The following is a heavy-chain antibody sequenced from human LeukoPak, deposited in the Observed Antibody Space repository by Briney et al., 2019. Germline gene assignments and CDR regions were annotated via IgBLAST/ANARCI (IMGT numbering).Heavy chain of an antibody. J-gene: IGHJ5*02. V-gene: IGHV3-53*01. D-gene: IGHD6-13*01. CDR1: GFTVSSNY. Sequence: GGSLRLSCAASGFTVSSNYKSWVRQAPGKGLEWVSVIYSGGSTYYADSVKGRFTISRDNSKNTLYLQMNSLRAEDTAVYYCARENRIAAAFNWFDPWGQGTLVTVSS. CDR2: IYSGGST. CDR3: ARENRIAAAFNWFDP.